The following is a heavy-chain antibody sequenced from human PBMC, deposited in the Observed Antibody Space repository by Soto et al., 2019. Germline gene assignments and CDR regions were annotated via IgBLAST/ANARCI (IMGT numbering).Heavy chain of an antibody. Sequence: GESLKISCKGVGYRFSNNWIGWVRQMPGKGLEWMGVIYPSDSDTRYSASFQGQVTISADKSISTAYLQWSSLKASDTAMYYCARFGVAAPGADSWGQGTLVTVSS. J-gene: IGHJ5*01. D-gene: IGHD2-2*01. CDR1: GYRFSNNW. CDR3: ARFGVAAPGADS. CDR2: IYPSDSDT. V-gene: IGHV5-51*01.